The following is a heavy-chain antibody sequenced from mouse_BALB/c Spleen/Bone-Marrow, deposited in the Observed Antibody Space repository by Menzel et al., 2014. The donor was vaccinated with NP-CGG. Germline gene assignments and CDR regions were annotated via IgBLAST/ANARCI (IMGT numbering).Heavy chain of an antibody. V-gene: IGHV1-14*01. J-gene: IGHJ3*01. Sequence: VQLKESGPELVKPGASVKMSCKASGYTFTSYVMHWVKQKPGQGLEWIGYIIPYNDGTNYNGKFKGKATLTSDKSSSTAYMELSNLTSEDSAVYYCARPYYYGSSGDSWFAYWGQGTLVTVSA. CDR2: IIPYNDGT. CDR3: ARPYYYGSSGDSWFAY. CDR1: GYTFTSYV. D-gene: IGHD1-1*01.